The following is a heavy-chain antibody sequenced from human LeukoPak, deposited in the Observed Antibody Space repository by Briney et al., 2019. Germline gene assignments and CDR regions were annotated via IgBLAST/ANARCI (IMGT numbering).Heavy chain of an antibody. Sequence: GASVKGSCKASGYTFTSYYMHWVRQAPGQGLEWMGIINPSGGSTSYAQKFQGRVTMTRDMSTSTVYMELSSLRSEDTAVYYCARDLWGGYYYYYMDVWGKGTTVTVSS. D-gene: IGHD3-16*01. V-gene: IGHV1-46*01. CDR2: INPSGGST. CDR3: ARDLWGGYYYYYMDV. J-gene: IGHJ6*03. CDR1: GYTFTSYY.